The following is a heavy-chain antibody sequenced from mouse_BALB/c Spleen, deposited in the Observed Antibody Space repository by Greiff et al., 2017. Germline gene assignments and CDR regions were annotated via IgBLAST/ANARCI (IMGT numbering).Heavy chain of an antibody. D-gene: IGHD1-1*01. V-gene: IGHV2-2*02. CDR3: ARAYYYGSSSWFAY. CDR1: GFSLTSYG. CDR2: IWSGGST. J-gene: IGHJ3*01. Sequence: VQLQQSGPGLVQPSQSLSITCTVSGFSLTSYGVHWVRQSPGKGLEWLGVIWSGGSTDYNAAFISRLSISKDNSKSQVFFKMNTLQANDTAIYYCARAYYYGSSSWFAYWGQGTLVTVSA.